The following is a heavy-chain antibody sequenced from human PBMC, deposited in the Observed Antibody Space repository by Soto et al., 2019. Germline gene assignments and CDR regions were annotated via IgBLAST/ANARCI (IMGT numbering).Heavy chain of an antibody. D-gene: IGHD6-19*01. V-gene: IGHV4-34*01. Sequence: QVQLQQWGAGLLKPSETLSLTCGVSGASLSGVYWTWIRQTPGRGLEWIGESNHSGSAYYNPALGNRATISVDTSKKQFSLSLTSVTAADTGRYYCARAFRGIIENTGWPKPYYYGLDVCAQGTAVIVSS. CDR1: GASLSGVY. CDR3: ARAFRGIIENTGWPKPYYYGLDV. J-gene: IGHJ6*02. CDR2: SNHSGSA.